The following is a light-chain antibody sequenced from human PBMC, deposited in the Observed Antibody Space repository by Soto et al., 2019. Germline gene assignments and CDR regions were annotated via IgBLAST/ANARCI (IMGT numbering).Light chain of an antibody. CDR2: RND. CDR1: SANIASNY. V-gene: IGLV1-47*01. Sequence: QSVLTQPPSESGTPGQRVTISCSGSSANIASNYVYWYQQVPGTAPKLLIDRNDQRPSGVPDRFSGSKSGASASLAISGLRSEDEADYYCAAWDHSLSGVVFGGGTQLTVL. J-gene: IGLJ2*01. CDR3: AAWDHSLSGVV.